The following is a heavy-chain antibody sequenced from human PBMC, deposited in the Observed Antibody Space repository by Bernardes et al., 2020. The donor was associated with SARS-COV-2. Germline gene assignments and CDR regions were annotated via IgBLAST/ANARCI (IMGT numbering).Heavy chain of an antibody. CDR1: GFSLSTSGMC. D-gene: IGHD3-22*01. V-gene: IGHV2-70*11. CDR2: IDWDDDK. CDR3: ARDYYDSSGLALDYYYGMDV. J-gene: IGHJ6*02. Sequence: SGPTLVKLTQTLTLTCTFSGFSLSTSGMCVSWIRQPPVKALEWLARIDWDDDKYYSTSLETRLTISKDTSKNQVVLTMTNMDPVDTATYYCARDYYDSSGLALDYYYGMDVWGQGTTVTVSS.